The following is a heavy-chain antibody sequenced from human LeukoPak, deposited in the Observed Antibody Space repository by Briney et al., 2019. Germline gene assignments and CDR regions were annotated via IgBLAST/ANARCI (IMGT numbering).Heavy chain of an antibody. CDR1: GGSISSYY. D-gene: IGHD3-22*01. Sequence: SETLSLTCTVSGGSISSYYWSWIRQPPGKGLGWIGNIYYSGSTNYNPSLKSRVTISGDTSKNQFSLKLSSVTAADTAVYYCARGAYYESSGFFDYWGQGTLATVSS. J-gene: IGHJ4*02. V-gene: IGHV4-59*01. CDR2: IYYSGST. CDR3: ARGAYYESSGFFDY.